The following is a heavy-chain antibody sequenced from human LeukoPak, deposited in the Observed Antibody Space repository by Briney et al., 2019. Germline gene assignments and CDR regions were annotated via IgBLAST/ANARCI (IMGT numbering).Heavy chain of an antibody. J-gene: IGHJ6*02. CDR2: ISSSSSYI. CDR3: AGHNVVMIYYYYGMDV. D-gene: IGHD3-22*01. V-gene: IGHV3-21*01. Sequence: GGSLRLSCAASGFTFSSYGMNWVRQAPGKGLEWVSSISSSSSYIYYADSVKGRFTISRDNAKNSLYLQMNSLRAEDTAVYYCAGHNVVMIYYYYGMDVWGQGTTVTVSS. CDR1: GFTFSSYG.